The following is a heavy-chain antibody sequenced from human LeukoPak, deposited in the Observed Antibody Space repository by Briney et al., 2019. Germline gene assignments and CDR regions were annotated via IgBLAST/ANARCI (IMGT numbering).Heavy chain of an antibody. Sequence: ASVKVSCKASGYTFTAYYMHWVRQAPGQGLEWMGRITPDSSGTNYAQRFQGRVTMTRDTSISTAYMEVSRLRSDDTALYYYAREVSGPRGLLYYYYMDVWGRGTTVTVSS. D-gene: IGHD5/OR15-5a*01. J-gene: IGHJ6*03. CDR3: AREVSGPRGLLYYYYMDV. V-gene: IGHV1-2*06. CDR1: GYTFTAYY. CDR2: ITPDSSGT.